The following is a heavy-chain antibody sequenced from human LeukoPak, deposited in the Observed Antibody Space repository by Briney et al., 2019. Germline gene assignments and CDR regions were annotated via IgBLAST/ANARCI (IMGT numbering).Heavy chain of an antibody. CDR3: ARGVLLWFGEFHNHFDY. V-gene: IGHV1-3*01. CDR1: GYTFTSYA. D-gene: IGHD3-10*01. Sequence: ASVKVSCTASGYTFTSYAMHWVRQAPGQRLEWMGWINAGNGNTKYSQKFQGRVTITRDTSASTAYMELSSLRSEDTAVYYCARGVLLWFGEFHNHFDYWGQGTLVTVSS. CDR2: INAGNGNT. J-gene: IGHJ4*02.